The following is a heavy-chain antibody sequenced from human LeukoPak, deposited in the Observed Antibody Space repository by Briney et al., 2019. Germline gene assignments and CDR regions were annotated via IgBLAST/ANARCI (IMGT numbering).Heavy chain of an antibody. D-gene: IGHD2-15*01. CDR3: ARSGLNRFDY. CDR1: GYSFTSHY. V-gene: IGHV1-46*01. J-gene: IGHJ4*02. Sequence: ASVKVSCKASGYSFTSHYMHWVRQAPGQGLEWMGLINPSGSSTLYAQKFQGRVTMTRDMSTTTDYMELSSLRAEDTAIYYCARSGLNRFDYWGQGTLVTVSS. CDR2: INPSGSST.